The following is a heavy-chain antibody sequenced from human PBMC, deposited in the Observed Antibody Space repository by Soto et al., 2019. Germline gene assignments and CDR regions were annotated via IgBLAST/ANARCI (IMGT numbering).Heavy chain of an antibody. CDR1: CVSISSGNW. Sequence: SETLSLTCAVSCVSISSGNWWTWVRQSPQRGLEYIGEIFHDGTANYYPSFERRVAISVDTSKNQFSLKLTSVTAADTAIYFCARLVYDTRLNYMYFDYWGQGTLVTVSS. CDR3: ARLVYDTRLNYMYFDY. D-gene: IGHD3-10*01. V-gene: IGHV4-4*02. J-gene: IGHJ4*02. CDR2: IFHDGTA.